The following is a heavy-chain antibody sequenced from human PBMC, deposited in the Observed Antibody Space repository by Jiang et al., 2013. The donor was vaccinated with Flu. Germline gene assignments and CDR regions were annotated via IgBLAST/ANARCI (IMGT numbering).Heavy chain of an antibody. CDR3: AIMPYPSYPLHYFDP. D-gene: IGHD2-8*01. CDR1: GGSITSHY. CDR2: LYYRENT. Sequence: GSGLVKPSETLSLTCSVSGGSITSHYCSWIRQPPGKGLEWIGYLYYRENTHYSPSLRSRVTISVDTSKNQCSLTVNSMTAADTAVYYCAIMPYPSYPLHYFDPWGQGTLVTVSS. V-gene: IGHV4-59*11. J-gene: IGHJ5*02.